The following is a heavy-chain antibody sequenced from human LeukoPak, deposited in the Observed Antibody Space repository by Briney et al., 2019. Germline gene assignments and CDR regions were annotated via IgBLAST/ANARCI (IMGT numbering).Heavy chain of an antibody. CDR2: ISAYNGNT. CDR3: ARDIKRSRARWENLGFDP. J-gene: IGHJ5*02. Sequence: ASVEVSCKASGYTFTSYGISWVRQAPGQGLEWMGWISAYNGNTNYAQKFQGRVTMTTDTSTSTAYMELRSLRSDDTAMYYCARDIKRSRARWENLGFDPWGQGTLVTVSS. CDR1: GYTFTSYG. D-gene: IGHD1-14*01. V-gene: IGHV1-18*01.